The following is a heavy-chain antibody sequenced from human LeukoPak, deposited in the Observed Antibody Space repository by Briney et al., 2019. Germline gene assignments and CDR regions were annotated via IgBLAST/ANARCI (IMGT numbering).Heavy chain of an antibody. V-gene: IGHV3-23*01. CDR3: AKDRPRGYSYGAMDY. Sequence: PGGSLRLSCAASGFTFSSYAMSWVRQAPGKGLERVSAISGSGGSTYYADSVKGRFTISRDNSKNTLYLQMNSLRAEDTAVYYCAKDRPRGYSYGAMDYWGQGTLVTVSS. CDR2: ISGSGGST. J-gene: IGHJ4*02. CDR1: GFTFSSYA. D-gene: IGHD5-18*01.